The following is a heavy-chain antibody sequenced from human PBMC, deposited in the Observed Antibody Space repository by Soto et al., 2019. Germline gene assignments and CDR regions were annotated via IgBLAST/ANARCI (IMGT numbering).Heavy chain of an antibody. V-gene: IGHV4-61*08. Sequence: PSETLSLTCTVSGGSISSGGYYWSWIRQHPGKGLQWIGFIYYSGSTNYSPSLKSRVTISVDTSEKQFSLRLSSVTAADTAFYYCARIPVAGTFRGFFQRWGQGTLVTVSA. CDR2: IYYSGST. D-gene: IGHD6-19*01. CDR3: ARIPVAGTFRGFFQR. J-gene: IGHJ1*01. CDR1: GGSISSGGYY.